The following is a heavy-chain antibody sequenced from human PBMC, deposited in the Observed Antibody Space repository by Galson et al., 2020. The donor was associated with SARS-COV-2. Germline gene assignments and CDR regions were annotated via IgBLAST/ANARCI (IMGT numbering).Heavy chain of an antibody. J-gene: IGHJ4*02. CDR2: INWHDDK. Sequence: SGPTLVKPTQTLTLTCTFSGFSLSTSGVGVGWIRQPPGKALEWLALINWHDDKRYSPTLKSRPTITKDTSKNQVVLTMTNMDPVDTATYYCAHRPGGFSSGWYPDWGQGTLVTVSS. D-gene: IGHD6-19*01. V-gene: IGHV2-5*01. CDR1: GFSLSTSGVG. CDR3: AHRPGGFSSGWYPD.